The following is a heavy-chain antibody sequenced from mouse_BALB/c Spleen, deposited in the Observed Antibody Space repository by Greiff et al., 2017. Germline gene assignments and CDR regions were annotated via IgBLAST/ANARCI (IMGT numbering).Heavy chain of an antibody. V-gene: IGHV5-9-3*01. CDR2: ISSGGSYT. Sequence: EVNVVESGGGLVKPGGSLKLSCAASGFTFSSYAMSWVRQTPEKRLEWVATISSGGSYTYYPDSVKGRFTISRDNAKNTLYLQMSSLRSEDTAMYYCARRTMITRDWYFDVWGAGTTVTVSS. J-gene: IGHJ1*01. CDR1: GFTFSSYA. D-gene: IGHD2-4*01. CDR3: ARRTMITRDWYFDV.